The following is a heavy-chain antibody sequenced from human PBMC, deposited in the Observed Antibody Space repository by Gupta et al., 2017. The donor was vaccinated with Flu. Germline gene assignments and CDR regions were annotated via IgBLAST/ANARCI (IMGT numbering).Heavy chain of an antibody. CDR3: TTLVLNYYYMDV. D-gene: IGHD1-26*01. V-gene: IGHV3-15*01. Sequence: EVQLVESGGGLVKPGGSLRLSCEASGFTFTNAWLRWVRQAPGKGVEWVGRIKSKSDAATTDYAAPVKGRFTISRDDTKTTLYLQMNSMKTDDTAVYYCTTLVLNYYYMDVWGRGTTVTVSS. J-gene: IGHJ6*03. CDR1: GFTFTNAW. CDR2: IKSKSDAATT.